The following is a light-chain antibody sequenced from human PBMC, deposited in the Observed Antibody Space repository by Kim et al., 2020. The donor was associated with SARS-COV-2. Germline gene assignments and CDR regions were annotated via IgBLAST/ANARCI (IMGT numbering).Light chain of an antibody. Sequence: CVSPGGNAAVSLRARPGVGRALVGYQQNPGPSPRLLMYEASKRATVIPARFSGSGSGTDVTLTISSLEHGDVAIYYCQYSVTFGQGTKPEI. CDR3: QYSVT. J-gene: IGKJ2*01. CDR2: EAS. V-gene: IGKV3-11*01. CDR1: PGVGRA.